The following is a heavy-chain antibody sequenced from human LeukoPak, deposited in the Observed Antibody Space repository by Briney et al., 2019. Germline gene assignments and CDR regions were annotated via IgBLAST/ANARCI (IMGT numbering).Heavy chain of an antibody. CDR1: GFTFSSYA. CDR2: ISYDGSNK. J-gene: IGHJ4*02. CDR3: AKASLRYFDWFSDY. D-gene: IGHD3-9*01. Sequence: GRSLRLSCAASGFTFSSYAMHWVRQAPGKGLEWVAVISYDGSNKYYADSVKSRFTISRDNSRNTLHLQMNSLRAEDTAVYSCAKASLRYFDWFSDYWGQGTLVTVSS. V-gene: IGHV3-30*18.